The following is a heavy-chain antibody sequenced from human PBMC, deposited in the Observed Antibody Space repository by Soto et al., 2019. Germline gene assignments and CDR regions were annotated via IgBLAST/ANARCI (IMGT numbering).Heavy chain of an antibody. CDR3: AKGRGALAVFSDWLDP. D-gene: IGHD6-19*01. V-gene: IGHV3-9*01. J-gene: IGHJ5*02. CDR1: GFTFEDSA. Sequence: EVQLVESGGGLVQPGRSLRLSCAAFGFTFEDSAMHWIRQTPGKGLEWVAGINLNSGSVGYADSVKGRVSISRDNANNTLFLQMDSVRAEDTVLYYCAKGRGALAVFSDWLDPWGQRTLFTVSS. CDR2: INLNSGSV.